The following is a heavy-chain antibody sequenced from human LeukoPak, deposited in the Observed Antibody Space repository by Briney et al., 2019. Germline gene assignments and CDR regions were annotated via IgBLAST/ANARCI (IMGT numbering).Heavy chain of an antibody. J-gene: IGHJ4*02. CDR1: GFTFSSYA. V-gene: IGHV3-23*01. CDR3: AKDSYGDYAFDY. Sequence: GGSLRLSCAASGFTFSSYAMSWVRQAPGKGLEWVSAISGSGGSTYYADSVKGRFTISGDNSKNTLYLQMNSLRAEDTAVYYCAKDSYGDYAFDYWGQGTLVTVSS. D-gene: IGHD4-17*01. CDR2: ISGSGGST.